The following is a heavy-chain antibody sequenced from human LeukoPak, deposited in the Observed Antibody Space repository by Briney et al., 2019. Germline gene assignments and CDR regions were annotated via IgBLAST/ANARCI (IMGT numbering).Heavy chain of an antibody. CDR2: IYYSGST. D-gene: IGHD3-10*01. Sequence: SGTLSLTCTVSGGSISSSSYYWGWIRQPPGKGLEWIGSIYYSGSTYYNPSLKSRVTISVDTSKNQFSLKLSSVTAADTAVYYCARVPKITMVRGVIAWFDPWGQGTLVTVSS. CDR3: ARVPKITMVRGVIAWFDP. J-gene: IGHJ5*02. CDR1: GGSISSSSYY. V-gene: IGHV4-39*07.